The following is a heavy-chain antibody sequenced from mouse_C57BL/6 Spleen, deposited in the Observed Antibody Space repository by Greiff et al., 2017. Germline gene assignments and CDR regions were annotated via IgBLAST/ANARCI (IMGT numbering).Heavy chain of an antibody. D-gene: IGHD4-1*02. Sequence: VKLMESDAGLVQPGASVKISCTVSGYTFTDHTIHWMQQSPEQGLEWIGYIYPRDGSTKYTENFKGKATLTADKSSSTAYMQLNSLTSEDSAVYLCARGQLGRFDYWGQCTTLTVSS. CDR3: ARGQLGRFDY. CDR2: IYPRDGST. J-gene: IGHJ2*01. CDR1: GYTFTDHT. V-gene: IGHV1-78*01.